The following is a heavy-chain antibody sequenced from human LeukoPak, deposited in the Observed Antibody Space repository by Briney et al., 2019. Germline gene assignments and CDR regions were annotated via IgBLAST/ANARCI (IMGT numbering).Heavy chain of an antibody. J-gene: IGHJ4*02. V-gene: IGHV4-39*01. Sequence: SETLSLTCTVSGGSISSSTYYWGWIRQPPGKGLEGIGNLYYSGSTYYNPSPKSRVTISVDTSKNQFTLKLSSVTAADTAVYYCARQAISGYDPPPFDSWGQGTLVTVSS. CDR2: LYYSGST. D-gene: IGHD5-12*01. CDR1: GGSISSSTYY. CDR3: ARQAISGYDPPPFDS.